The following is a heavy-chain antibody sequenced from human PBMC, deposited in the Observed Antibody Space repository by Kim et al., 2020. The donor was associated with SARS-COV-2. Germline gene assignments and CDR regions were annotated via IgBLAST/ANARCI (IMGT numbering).Heavy chain of an antibody. CDR2: INPNSGGT. CDR3: ARAPLEQLALYYYGMDV. Sequence: ASVKVSCKASGYTFTGYYMHWVRQAPGQGLEWMGWINPNSGGTNYAQKFQGRVTMTRDTSISTAYMELSRLRSDDTAVYYCARAPLEQLALYYYGMDVWGQGTTVTVSS. D-gene: IGHD6-6*01. V-gene: IGHV1-2*02. CDR1: GYTFTGYY. J-gene: IGHJ6*02.